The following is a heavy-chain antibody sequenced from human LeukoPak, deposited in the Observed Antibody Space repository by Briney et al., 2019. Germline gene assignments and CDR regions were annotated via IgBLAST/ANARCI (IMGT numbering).Heavy chain of an antibody. Sequence: GRSLRPSCAASGFTFSSYGMHWVRQAPGKGLEWVAVISYDGSNKYYADSVKGRFTISRDNSKNTLYLQMNSLRAEDTAVYYCAKVLSGLRYFDWLSDAFGIWGQGTMVTVSS. CDR3: AKVLSGLRYFDWLSDAFGI. V-gene: IGHV3-30*18. CDR1: GFTFSSYG. J-gene: IGHJ3*02. D-gene: IGHD3-9*01. CDR2: ISYDGSNK.